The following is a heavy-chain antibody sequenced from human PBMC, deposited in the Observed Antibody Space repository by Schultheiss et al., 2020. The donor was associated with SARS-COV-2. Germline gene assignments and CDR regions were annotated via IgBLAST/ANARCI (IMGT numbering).Heavy chain of an antibody. CDR3: AKDGVRYCGGDCPDY. J-gene: IGHJ4*02. Sequence: GGSLRLSCTASGFTFSSYAMSWVRQAPGKGLEWVSAISGSGGSTYYADSVKGRFTISRDNSKNTLYLQMNSLRAEDTAVYYCAKDGVRYCGGDCPDYWGQGTLVTVSS. D-gene: IGHD2-21*02. CDR1: GFTFSSYA. CDR2: ISGSGGST. V-gene: IGHV3-23*01.